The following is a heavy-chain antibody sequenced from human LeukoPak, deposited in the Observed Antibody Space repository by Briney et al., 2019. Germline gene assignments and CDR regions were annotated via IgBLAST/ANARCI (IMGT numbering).Heavy chain of an antibody. J-gene: IGHJ6*03. CDR1: GYTFTSYG. Sequence: AAVKVSCKASGYTFTSYGISWVRQAPGQGLEWMGWISAYNGNTNYAQKLQGRVTMTTDTTTSTGYMELRSMRSNDKAVYYGARDGEIIATTRPYYYYYMDVWGKGTTVTVSS. CDR3: ARDGEIIATTRPYYYYYMDV. D-gene: IGHD1-7*01. V-gene: IGHV1-18*01. CDR2: ISAYNGNT.